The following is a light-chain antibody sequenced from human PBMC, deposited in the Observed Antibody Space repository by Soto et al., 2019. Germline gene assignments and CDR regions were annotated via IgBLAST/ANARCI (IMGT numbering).Light chain of an antibody. CDR2: GTN. CDR3: VLYMGNGIWV. CDR1: SGSVSANYY. Sequence: QTVVTQEPSFSVSPGGTVTLTCGLSSGSVSANYYPSWYQQTPGQAPRTLIYGTNTRSSGVPDRFSGSILGNKAALTITGAHADDESDYVCVLYMGNGIWVFGGGTKLTGL. V-gene: IGLV8-61*01. J-gene: IGLJ3*02.